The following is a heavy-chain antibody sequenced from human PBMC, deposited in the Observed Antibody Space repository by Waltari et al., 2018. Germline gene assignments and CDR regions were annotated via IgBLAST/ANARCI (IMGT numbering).Heavy chain of an antibody. D-gene: IGHD3-3*02. CDR3: ARSISILGTALDV. CDR1: GAPPRRYG. CDR2: IIPMLDRI. J-gene: IGHJ6*02. V-gene: IGHV1-69*04. Sequence: QGQLVKSGPDVKKHGSTVTVSCTASGAPPRRYGVSWVRQAPGQGLEWLGRIIPMLDRIHYEEKFQGRVTISADKSTNTLYMELSTLKSEDTAVYYCARSISILGTALDVWGQGTTVIVSS.